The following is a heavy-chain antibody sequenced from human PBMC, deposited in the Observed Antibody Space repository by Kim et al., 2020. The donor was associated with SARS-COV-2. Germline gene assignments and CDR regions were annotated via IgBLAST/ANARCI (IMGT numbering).Heavy chain of an antibody. J-gene: IGHJ6*02. CDR1: GGSISSYY. CDR2: IYYSGST. Sequence: SETLSLTCTVSGGSISSYYWSWIRQPPGKGLEWIGYIYYSGSTNYNPSLKSRVTISIDTSKNQFSLKLSSVTAADTAVYYCSRAPAGYYGTDVWGQGTTVTASS. V-gene: IGHV4-59*13. CDR3: SRAPAGYYGTDV.